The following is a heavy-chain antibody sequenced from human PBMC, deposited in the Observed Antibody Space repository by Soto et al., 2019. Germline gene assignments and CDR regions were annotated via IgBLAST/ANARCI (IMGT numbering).Heavy chain of an antibody. Sequence: QVQLVQSGAEVKKPGSSVKVSCKASGGTFSSYAISWVRQAPGQGLEWMGGIIPIFGTANYAQKFQGRVTITGDKSTSTAYMELSSLRSEDTAVYYCARWPKPIAAAGTSWYFDLWGRGTLVTVSS. V-gene: IGHV1-69*06. J-gene: IGHJ2*01. D-gene: IGHD6-13*01. CDR2: IIPIFGTA. CDR1: GGTFSSYA. CDR3: ARWPKPIAAAGTSWYFDL.